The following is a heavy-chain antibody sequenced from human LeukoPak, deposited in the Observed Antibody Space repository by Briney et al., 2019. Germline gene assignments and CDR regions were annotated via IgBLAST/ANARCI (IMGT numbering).Heavy chain of an antibody. J-gene: IGHJ4*02. V-gene: IGHV3-23*01. Sequence: GGSLRLSCAASGFTFSSYAMSWVRQAPGKGLEWVSGISDSGGSTYYADSVKGRFTISRDNSKNTLYLQMNSLRAEDTAVYYCARDGRIPFDYWGQGTLVTVSS. CDR2: ISDSGGST. D-gene: IGHD1-1*01. CDR3: ARDGRIPFDY. CDR1: GFTFSSYA.